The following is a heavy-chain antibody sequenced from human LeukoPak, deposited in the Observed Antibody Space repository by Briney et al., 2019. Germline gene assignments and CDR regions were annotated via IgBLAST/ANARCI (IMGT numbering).Heavy chain of an antibody. CDR3: ARQGSFGYWYFDL. D-gene: IGHD3-10*01. CDR2: IYSSGTT. J-gene: IGHJ2*01. CDR1: GGSISTYH. V-gene: IGHV4-4*09. Sequence: SETLSLTCTVSGGSISTYHWSWFRQPPGKGLEWIGYIYSSGTTNYNPSLKSRVTISLDTAKNQFSLKLSSVTAADTAVYYCARQGSFGYWYFDLWGRGTLVTVSS.